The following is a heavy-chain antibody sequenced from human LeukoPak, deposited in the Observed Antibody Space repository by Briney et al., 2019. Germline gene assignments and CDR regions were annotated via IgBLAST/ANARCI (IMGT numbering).Heavy chain of an antibody. CDR3: ARDKWEVHLFDY. CDR2: IIPVLDIV. V-gene: IGHV1-69*04. CDR1: GGTFSNYA. J-gene: IGHJ4*02. D-gene: IGHD1-26*01. Sequence: SVTVSCKPSGGTFSNYAFSWVRQAPGQGLEWMGRIIPVLDIVNYAQTFQGRLTISADKSTSTVYMELSSLKSEDSAMYYCARDKWEVHLFDYWGLGTLVTVSS.